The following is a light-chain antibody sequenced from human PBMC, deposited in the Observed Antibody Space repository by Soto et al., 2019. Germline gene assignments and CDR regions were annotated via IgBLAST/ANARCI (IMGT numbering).Light chain of an antibody. V-gene: IGKV3-20*01. CDR1: PSVTNY. CDR3: QHYGRSPIT. J-gene: IGKJ5*01. Sequence: EIVLTQSPATLSLSPGERATLSCRASPSVTNYLAWYQQKPGQPPRLLIYGAFNRAAGIPARFSGSGSGTDFTLTISSLEPEDSAVYYCQHYGRSPITFGQGTRLEIK. CDR2: GAF.